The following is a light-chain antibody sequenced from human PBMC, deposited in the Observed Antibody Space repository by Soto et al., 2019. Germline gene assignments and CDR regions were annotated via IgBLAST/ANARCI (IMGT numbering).Light chain of an antibody. Sequence: EIVLTQSPGTLSLSPGERATLSCRASQSVSSSYLAWYQQKPGQAPRLLIYNAFNRASGIPDRFSGSGVGTDFTLTINRLEPEDCAVYYCLLFRGSPTFGPGSRVHI. CDR1: QSVSSSY. V-gene: IGKV3-20*01. J-gene: IGKJ3*01. CDR3: LLFRGSPT. CDR2: NAF.